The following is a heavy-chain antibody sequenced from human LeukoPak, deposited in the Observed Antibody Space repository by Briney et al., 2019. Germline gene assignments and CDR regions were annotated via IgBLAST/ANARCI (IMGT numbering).Heavy chain of an antibody. CDR2: IYTSGST. J-gene: IGHJ6*03. V-gene: IGHV4-4*07. CDR1: GGSISSYY. CDR3: ARDTGPRDFYYYYYMDV. Sequence: SDTLSLTCTVSGGSISSYYWSWIRQPAGKGLEGIGRIYTSGSTNYNPSLKSRVTMSVDTSKNQFSLKLSSVTAADAAVYYCARDTGPRDFYYYYYMDVWGKGTTVTVPS. D-gene: IGHD3-3*01.